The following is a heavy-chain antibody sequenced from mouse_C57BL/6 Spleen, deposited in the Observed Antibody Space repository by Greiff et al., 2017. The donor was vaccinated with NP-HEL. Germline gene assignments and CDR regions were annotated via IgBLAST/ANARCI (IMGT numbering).Heavy chain of an antibody. V-gene: IGHV5-17*01. CDR2: ISSGSSTI. CDR3: ARGGYGSSRGWFAY. Sequence: DVKLVESGGGLVKPGGSLKLSCAASGFTFSDYGMHWVRQAPEKGLEWVAYISSGSSTIYYADTVKGRFTISRDNAKNTLFLQMTSLRSEDTAMYYCARGGYGSSRGWFAYWGQGTLVTVSA. D-gene: IGHD1-1*01. J-gene: IGHJ3*01. CDR1: GFTFSDYG.